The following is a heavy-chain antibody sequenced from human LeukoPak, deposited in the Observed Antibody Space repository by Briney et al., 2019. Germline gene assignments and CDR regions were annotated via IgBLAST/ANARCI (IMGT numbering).Heavy chain of an antibody. CDR2: INPSGGST. D-gene: IGHD3-22*01. CDR1: GYTFTSYY. V-gene: IGHV1-46*01. CDR3: ARAGGLTMIVVVLDY. J-gene: IGHJ4*02. Sequence: PTASVKVSCKASGYTFTSYYMHWVRQAPGQGLEWMGIINPSGGSTSYAQKFQGRVTMTRDTSTSTVYVELSSLRSEDTAVYYCARAGGLTMIVVVLDYWGQGTLVTVSS.